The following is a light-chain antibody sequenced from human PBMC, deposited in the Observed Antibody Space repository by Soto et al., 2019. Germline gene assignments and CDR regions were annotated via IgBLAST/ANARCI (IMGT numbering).Light chain of an antibody. CDR2: GAS. CDR1: HSVRDD. J-gene: IGKJ4*01. V-gene: IGKV3-20*01. CDR3: QQYGSSPLT. Sequence: EIVLTQSPATLSLSPGERATLSCRASHSVRDDLAWYQQKPGQAPRLLIYGASGRATGIPDRFSGSGSGTDFTLTISRLEPEDFAVYYCQQYGSSPLTFGGGTKV.